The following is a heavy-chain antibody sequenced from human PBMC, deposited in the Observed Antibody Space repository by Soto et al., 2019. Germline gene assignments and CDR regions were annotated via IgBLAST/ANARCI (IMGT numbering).Heavy chain of an antibody. CDR2: ISSSSSYI. Sequence: GGSLRLSCAASGFTFSSYSMNWVRQAPGKGLEWVSSISSSSSYIYYADSVKGRFTISRDNAKNSLYLQMNSLRAEDTAVYYCTLLFDYYYGMDVWGQGTTVTVSS. D-gene: IGHD3-10*01. J-gene: IGHJ6*02. V-gene: IGHV3-21*01. CDR3: TLLFDYYYGMDV. CDR1: GFTFSSYS.